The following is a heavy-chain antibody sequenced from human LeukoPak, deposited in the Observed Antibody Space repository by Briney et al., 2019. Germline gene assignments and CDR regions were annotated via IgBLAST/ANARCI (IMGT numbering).Heavy chain of an antibody. Sequence: GGSLRLSCAASGFTFSSYSMNWIRQAPGKGLEWVSAISGSGGSTYYADSVKGRFTISRDNSKNTLYLQMNSLRAEDTAVYYCAKSRYFDADIRYWGQGTLVTVSS. J-gene: IGHJ4*02. CDR3: AKSRYFDADIRY. D-gene: IGHD3-9*01. CDR2: ISGSGGST. CDR1: GFTFSSYS. V-gene: IGHV3-23*01.